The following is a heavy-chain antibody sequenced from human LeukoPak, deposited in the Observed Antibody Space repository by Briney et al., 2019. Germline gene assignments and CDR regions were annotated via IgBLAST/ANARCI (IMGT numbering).Heavy chain of an antibody. V-gene: IGHV3-33*06. CDR3: AKGINYYYYMDV. Sequence: PGGSLRLSCAASGFTFSSYGMHWVRQAPGKGLEWVAVIWYDGSNKYYADSVTGRFTISRDNSKNTLYLQMNSLRAEDTAVYYCAKGINYYYYMDVWGKGTTATVSS. J-gene: IGHJ6*03. CDR1: GFTFSSYG. CDR2: IWYDGSNK.